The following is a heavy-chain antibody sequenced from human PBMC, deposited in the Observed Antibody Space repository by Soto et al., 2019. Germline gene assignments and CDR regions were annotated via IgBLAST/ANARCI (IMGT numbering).Heavy chain of an antibody. Sequence: GASVKVSCKTSGYTFTSYGISWVRQALGQGLEWMGWISTDKGKTNYAQKFQGRVTMTTDTSTSTAYMELRSLRSDDTAVYYCATRSPAFDYWGQGTLVTVSS. CDR2: ISTDKGKT. J-gene: IGHJ4*02. CDR1: GYTFTSYG. CDR3: ATRSPAFDY. V-gene: IGHV1-18*01.